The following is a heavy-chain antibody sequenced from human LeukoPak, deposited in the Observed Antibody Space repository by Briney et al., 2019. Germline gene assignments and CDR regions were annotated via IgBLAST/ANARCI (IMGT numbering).Heavy chain of an antibody. D-gene: IGHD3-3*01. V-gene: IGHV3-48*03. CDR2: ISSDSSTI. CDR3: ARARRQGFPNL. CDR1: GFTFSDYE. Sequence: GGSLRLSCAASGFTFSDYEMNWVRQAPGKGLEWVAYISSDSSTIYYADSVQGRFTISRDNAKNSLYLQMNSLRAEDTAVYRCARARRQGFPNLWGQGTLVTVSS. J-gene: IGHJ5*02.